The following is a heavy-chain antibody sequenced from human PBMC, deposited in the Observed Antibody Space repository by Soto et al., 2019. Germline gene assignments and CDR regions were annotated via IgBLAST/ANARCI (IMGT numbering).Heavy chain of an antibody. D-gene: IGHD6-19*01. CDR1: GFTFSSYA. CDR3: AKDLQFSGWLSAQTFDY. V-gene: IGHV3-23*01. J-gene: IGHJ4*02. Sequence: EVQLLESGGGLVQPGGSLRLSCTISGFTFSSYAMSWVHQAPGKGLECVSSITGSGDSTYYADSVKGRFSISRDKSKNTLYLQMNSLRAEDTAVYYCAKDLQFSGWLSAQTFDYWGQGTQVTVSS. CDR2: ITGSGDST.